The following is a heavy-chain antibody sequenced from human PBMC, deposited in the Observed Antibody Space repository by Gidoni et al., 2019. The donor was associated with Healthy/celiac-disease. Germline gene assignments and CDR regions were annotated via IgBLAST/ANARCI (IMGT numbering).Heavy chain of an antibody. CDR2: IYPGDSDT. CDR3: ARQAVNYYGSGSYLGAPFDY. V-gene: IGHV5-51*01. Sequence: EVQLVQSGAAVKKPGESLKLSCKGSGYSFTSYWIRWVRQMPGKGLEWMGIIYPGDSDTRYSPSFQGQVTISADKSISTAYLQWSSLKASDTAMYYCARQAVNYYGSGSYLGAPFDYWGQGTLVTVSS. D-gene: IGHD3-10*01. CDR1: GYSFTSYW. J-gene: IGHJ4*02.